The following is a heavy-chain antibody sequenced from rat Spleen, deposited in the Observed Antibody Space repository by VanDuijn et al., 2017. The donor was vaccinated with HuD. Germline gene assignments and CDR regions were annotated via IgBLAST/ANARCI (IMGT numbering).Heavy chain of an antibody. CDR1: GFTFSDYY. V-gene: IGHV5-25*01. D-gene: IGHD4-3*01. CDR3: AVAGYGY. Sequence: EVQLVESGGGLVQPGRSLKLSCAVSGFTFSDYYMAWVRQAPKKGLEWVASISPSGGTTYYPESVKGRFTISRDNSIKTAYLQVNSLRSEDTATYYCAVAGYGYWGQGVMVTVSS. CDR2: ISPSGGTT. J-gene: IGHJ2*01.